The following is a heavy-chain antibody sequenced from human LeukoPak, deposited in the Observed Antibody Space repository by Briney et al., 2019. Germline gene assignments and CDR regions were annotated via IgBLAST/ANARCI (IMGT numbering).Heavy chain of an antibody. CDR2: IYYSGST. CDR3: ARVPVAGRTFDY. V-gene: IGHV4-59*01. Sequence: SETLSLTCTVSGGSISSYYWSWIRQPPGKGLEWIGYIYYSGSTNYNSSLKSRVTISVDTSKNQFSLKLSSVTAADTAVYYCARVPVAGRTFDYWGQGTLVTVSS. J-gene: IGHJ4*02. D-gene: IGHD6-19*01. CDR1: GGSISSYY.